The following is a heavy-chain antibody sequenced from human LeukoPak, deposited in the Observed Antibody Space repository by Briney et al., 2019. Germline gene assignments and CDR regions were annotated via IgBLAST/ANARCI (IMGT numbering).Heavy chain of an antibody. CDR3: VTVTAAGFVDH. CDR2: IGWNSGGI. J-gene: IGHJ4*02. Sequence: GGSLRLSCAASGFTFDDYAMHWVRQAPGKGLEWVSGIGWNSGGIVYADSVKGRFTISRDNAKNSLYLQMNSLGAEDTAFYYCVTVTAAGFVDHWGQGALVTVPS. CDR1: GFTFDDYA. V-gene: IGHV3-9*01. D-gene: IGHD6-13*01.